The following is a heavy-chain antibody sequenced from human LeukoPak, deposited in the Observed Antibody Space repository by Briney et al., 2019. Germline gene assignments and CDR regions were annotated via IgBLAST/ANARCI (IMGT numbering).Heavy chain of an antibody. D-gene: IGHD2-2*01. Sequence: SETLSLTCTVSAYSISSSSYYWGWIRQPPGKGLEWIGSIYYSGSTYYNPSLKSRVTISVDTSKNQFSLKLSSVTAADTAVYYCARPALNCSSTSCWNYWGQGTLVTVSS. CDR2: IYYSGST. CDR1: AYSISSSSYY. CDR3: ARPALNCSSTSCWNY. V-gene: IGHV4-39*07. J-gene: IGHJ4*02.